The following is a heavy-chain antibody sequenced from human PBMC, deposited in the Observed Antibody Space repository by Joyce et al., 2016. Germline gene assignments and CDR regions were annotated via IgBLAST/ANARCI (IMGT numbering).Heavy chain of an antibody. CDR1: GGHISSAHW. V-gene: IGHV4-4*02. CDR3: ARNGAYSQDS. J-gene: IGHJ5*01. D-gene: IGHD2-21*01. Sequence: QVQLQESGPGLVKPSGTLSLTCAVSGGHISSAHWWSGVRQPPGKGLDGIGEIYLGGSTTYNRSLMGRVTISVDKSKNQLSVKINYWTAADTAVYYCARNGAYSQDSWGQGTLVTVSS. CDR2: IYLGGST.